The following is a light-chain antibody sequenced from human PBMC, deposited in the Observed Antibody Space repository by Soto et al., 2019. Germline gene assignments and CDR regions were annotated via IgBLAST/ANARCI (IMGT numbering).Light chain of an antibody. V-gene: IGKV1-27*01. J-gene: IGKJ3*01. CDR3: QKYFSVPFT. CDR1: QGIRNN. CDR2: AAS. Sequence: DIQMTQSPSSLSASAGDRVTITCRASQGIRNNLAWYQQKPGEVPKLLIYAASTLQSGVPSRFSGSGSGTDFTLTISSLQPEDVATYYCQKYFSVPFTFGPGTQVVIK.